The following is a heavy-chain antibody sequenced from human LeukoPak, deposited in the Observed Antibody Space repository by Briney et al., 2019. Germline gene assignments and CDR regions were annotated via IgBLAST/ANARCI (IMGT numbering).Heavy chain of an antibody. CDR2: ISGSGGST. J-gene: IGHJ2*01. CDR3: AKDIGSGWYVLQGYFDL. D-gene: IGHD6-19*01. V-gene: IGHV3-23*01. CDR1: GFTFSSYA. Sequence: PGGSLRLSCAASGFTFSSYAMSWVRQAPGKGLEWVSAISGSGGSTYYADSVKGRFTISRDNSKNTLYLQMNSLRAEDTAVYYCAKDIGSGWYVLQGYFDLWGHGTLVTVSS.